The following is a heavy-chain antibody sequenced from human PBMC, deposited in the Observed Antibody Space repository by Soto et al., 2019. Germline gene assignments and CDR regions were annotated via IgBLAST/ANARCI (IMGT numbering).Heavy chain of an antibody. V-gene: IGHV3-21*01. Sequence: EVQLVESGGGLVKPGGSLRLSCAASGFTFSSYSMNWVRQAPGKGLEWVSSISSSSSYIYYADSVKGRFTISRDNAKNSLYLQMNSLRAEDTALYYCARSGGYYPQDAFDIWGQGTMVTVSS. CDR2: ISSSSSYI. J-gene: IGHJ3*02. CDR3: ARSGGYYPQDAFDI. CDR1: GFTFSSYS. D-gene: IGHD3-10*01.